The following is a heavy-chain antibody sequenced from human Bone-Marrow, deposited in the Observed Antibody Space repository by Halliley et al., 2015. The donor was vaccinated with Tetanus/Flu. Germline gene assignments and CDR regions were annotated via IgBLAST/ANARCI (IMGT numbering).Heavy chain of an antibody. CDR1: GFTFSDHY. CDR2: VRNRANGYTT. Sequence: SLRLSCAASGFTFSDHYMDWVRQAPGQGLEWVGRVRNRANGYTTEYAASVNGRFTVSRDDSERSLYLQMNSLKTEDAAVYYCARVGHNSLTGNIAGYFGLWGRGILVTVSS. V-gene: IGHV3-72*01. J-gene: IGHJ2*01. D-gene: IGHD3-9*01. CDR3: ARVGHNSLTGNIAGYFGL.